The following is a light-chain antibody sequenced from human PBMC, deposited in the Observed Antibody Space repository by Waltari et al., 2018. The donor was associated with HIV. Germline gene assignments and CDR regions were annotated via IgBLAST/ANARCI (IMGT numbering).Light chain of an antibody. CDR1: ASYLRAYNY. CDR3: CSYTTSGTWV. Sequence: QSALTQPASVSGSPGQSITVSCSGTASYLRAYNYVSWFQQHPDKAPQLLIFDVNKRPSGVSNRFSGSKSGSTASLTISGLQPDDEADYFCCSYTTSGTWVFGGGTRVTVL. CDR2: DVN. V-gene: IGLV2-14*03. J-gene: IGLJ3*02.